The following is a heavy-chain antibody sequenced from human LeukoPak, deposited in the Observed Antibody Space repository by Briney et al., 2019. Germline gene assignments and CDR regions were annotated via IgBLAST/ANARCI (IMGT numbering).Heavy chain of an antibody. J-gene: IGHJ4*02. D-gene: IGHD2-15*01. Sequence: PSETLSLTCTVSGGSISSYYWSWIRQPPGKGLEWIGYIYYSGSTNYNPSLKSRVTISVDTSKNQFSLKLSSVTAADTAVYYCAGSLGYCSGGSCYPEYYFDYWGQGTLVTVSS. CDR2: IYYSGST. CDR3: AGSLGYCSGGSCYPEYYFDY. V-gene: IGHV4-59*01. CDR1: GGSISSYY.